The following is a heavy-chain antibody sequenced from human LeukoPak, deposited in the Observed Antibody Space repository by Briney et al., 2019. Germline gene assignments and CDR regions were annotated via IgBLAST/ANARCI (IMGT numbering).Heavy chain of an antibody. Sequence: GGSLRLSCAAPGFTFSTTGLLWVREAPGKGLESVAFLRYEGNNKYYAGSVKGSFTMSRDNSKSTLYLQMNSLRAEDTAVYYCAKDQPYSSSWYSFDYWGQGTLVTVSS. J-gene: IGHJ4*02. CDR3: AKDQPYSSSWYSFDY. CDR2: LRYEGNNK. V-gene: IGHV3-30*02. CDR1: GFTFSTTG. D-gene: IGHD6-13*01.